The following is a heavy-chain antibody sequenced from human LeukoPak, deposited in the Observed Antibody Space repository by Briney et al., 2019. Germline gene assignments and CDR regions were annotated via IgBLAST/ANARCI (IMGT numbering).Heavy chain of an antibody. Sequence: GGSLRLSCAASGFSFSDYNMNWVRQAPGKALEWVSSITTSSTYIYYGDSVKGRFTISRDNARNSLYLQMNSLRAEDTAVYYCARETDSSLFDYWGQGALVTVSS. CDR2: ITTSSTYI. CDR3: ARETDSSLFDY. V-gene: IGHV3-21*01. CDR1: GFSFSDYN. D-gene: IGHD3-22*01. J-gene: IGHJ4*02.